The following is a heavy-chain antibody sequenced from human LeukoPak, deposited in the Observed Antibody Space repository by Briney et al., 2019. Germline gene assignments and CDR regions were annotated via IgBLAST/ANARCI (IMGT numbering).Heavy chain of an antibody. V-gene: IGHV4-39*01. D-gene: IGHD1-1*01. CDR3: ATYLRTTGTYYFDY. CDR1: GGSIGGSSRY. J-gene: IGHJ4*02. CDR2: IYYSGNT. Sequence: SETLSLTCTVSGGSIGGSSRYWGWIRQPPGKGLEWIGSIYYSGNTYYNPSPKSRVTISVDTSKNQFSLKLSSVTAADTAVYYCATYLRTTGTYYFDYWGQGTLVTVSS.